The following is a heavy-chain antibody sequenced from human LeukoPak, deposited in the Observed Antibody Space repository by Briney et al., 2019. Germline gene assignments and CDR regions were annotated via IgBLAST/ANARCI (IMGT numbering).Heavy chain of an antibody. CDR3: ARAPVFGYSYGYTGRYYFDY. V-gene: IGHV4-31*03. D-gene: IGHD5-18*01. J-gene: IGHJ4*02. Sequence: SETLSLTCTVSGGSISSGVYYWSWIRQHPGKGLEWIGYIYYSGSTYYNPSLKSRVTISVDTSKNQFSLKLSSVTAADTAVYYCARAPVFGYSYGYTGRYYFDYWGQGTLVTVSS. CDR2: IYYSGST. CDR1: GGSISSGVYY.